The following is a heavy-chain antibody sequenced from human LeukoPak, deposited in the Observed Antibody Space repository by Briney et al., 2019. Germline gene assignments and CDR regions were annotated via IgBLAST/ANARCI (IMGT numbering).Heavy chain of an antibody. CDR3: ARTHNSSIAARVNWFDP. CDR2: INPNSGGT. Sequence: GGSVKVSCTASGYTFTGYSMHWVRQAPGQGLEWVSCINPNSGGTNYAQKFQGRVTMTRDTSISTPYMELSRLRSDDTAVYYCARTHNSSIAARVNWFDPWGQGTLVTVSS. J-gene: IGHJ5*02. CDR1: GYTFTGYS. D-gene: IGHD6-6*01. V-gene: IGHV1-2*02.